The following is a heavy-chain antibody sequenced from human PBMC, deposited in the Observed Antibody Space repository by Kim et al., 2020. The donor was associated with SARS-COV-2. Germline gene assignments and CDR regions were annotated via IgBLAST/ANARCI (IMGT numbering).Heavy chain of an antibody. CDR1: GFTFSSYA. D-gene: IGHD2-21*02. Sequence: GGSLRLSCAASGFTFSSYAMSWVRQAPGKGLEWVSAISGSGDSAYYADSVRGRFTISRHNSKNTLYLQMNSLRADDSAVYYCAKDPLYCAGDCSPRWFFDLWGRGTLVTVSS. J-gene: IGHJ2*01. CDR2: ISGSGDSA. V-gene: IGHV3-23*01. CDR3: AKDPLYCAGDCSPRWFFDL.